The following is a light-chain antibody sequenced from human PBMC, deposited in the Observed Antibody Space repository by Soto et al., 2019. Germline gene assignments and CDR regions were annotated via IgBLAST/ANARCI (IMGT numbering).Light chain of an antibody. CDR3: QQYKSVSLLT. V-gene: IGKV1-5*03. J-gene: IGKJ4*01. CDR1: QTISTW. CDR2: KAS. Sequence: DIPMTQSPSTLSASVGDRVTITCRASQTISTWLAWYQQKPGKAPKLLIYKASTLESGVPSRFSGSGSGTEFTLTISSLQPDDFATYYCQQYKSVSLLTFGGGTKVEIK.